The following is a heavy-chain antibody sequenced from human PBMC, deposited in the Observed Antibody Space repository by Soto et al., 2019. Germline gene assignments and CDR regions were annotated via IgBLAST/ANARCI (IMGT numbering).Heavy chain of an antibody. D-gene: IGHD3-22*01. Sequence: QVQLVESGGGVVQPGRSLSLSCAASGFSFSDYSMHWVRQAPGKGLECVASISSTGMKQYYGDSVKGRLTISRDTSKNTLYLQMSSLRVEDTAVYYCARESWYSDSSGNYYSNYFDSWGQGTLVTVSS. CDR1: GFSFSDYS. J-gene: IGHJ4*02. V-gene: IGHV3-30*04. CDR3: ARESWYSDSSGNYYSNYFDS. CDR2: ISSTGMKQ.